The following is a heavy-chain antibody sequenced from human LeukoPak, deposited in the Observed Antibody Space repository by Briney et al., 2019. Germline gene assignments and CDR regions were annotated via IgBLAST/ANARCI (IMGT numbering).Heavy chain of an antibody. J-gene: IGHJ4*02. V-gene: IGHV4-34*01. CDR2: INHSGST. CDR3: ARGLSGYDSDDY. Sequence: SETLSLTCAVYGGSFSGYYWSWIRQPPGKGLEWIGEINHSGSTNYNPSLKSRVTISVDTSKNQFSLKLSSVTAADTAVYYCARGLSGYDSDDYWGQGTLVTVSS. D-gene: IGHD5-12*01. CDR1: GGSFSGYY.